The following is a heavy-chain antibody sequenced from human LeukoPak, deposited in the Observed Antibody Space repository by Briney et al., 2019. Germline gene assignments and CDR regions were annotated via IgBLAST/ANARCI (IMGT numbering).Heavy chain of an antibody. D-gene: IGHD4-17*01. Sequence: GGSLRLSCAASGFTFSSYAMHWVRQAPGKGLEWVAVISYDGSNKCYADSVKGRFTISRDNSKNTLYLQMNSLRAEDTAVYYCASLMTTVTADYWGQGTLVTVSS. V-gene: IGHV3-30-3*01. CDR1: GFTFSSYA. CDR2: ISYDGSNK. CDR3: ASLMTTVTADY. J-gene: IGHJ4*02.